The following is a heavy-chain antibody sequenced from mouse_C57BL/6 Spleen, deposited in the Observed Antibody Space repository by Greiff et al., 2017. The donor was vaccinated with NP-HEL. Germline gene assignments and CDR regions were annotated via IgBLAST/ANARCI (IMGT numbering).Heavy chain of an antibody. V-gene: IGHV1-59*01. CDR2: IDPSDSYT. CDR1: GYTFTSYW. D-gene: IGHD2-3*01. Sequence: VQLQQPGAELVRPGTSVKLSCKASGYTFTSYWMHWVKQRPGQGLEWIGVIDPSDSYTNYNQKFKGKATLTVDTSSSTAYMQLSSLTSEDSAVYYCARRDDGYYEDYYAMDYWGQGTSVTVSS. J-gene: IGHJ4*01. CDR3: ARRDDGYYEDYYAMDY.